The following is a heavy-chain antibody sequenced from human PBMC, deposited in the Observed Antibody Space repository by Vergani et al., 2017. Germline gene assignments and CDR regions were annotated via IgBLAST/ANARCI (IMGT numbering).Heavy chain of an antibody. J-gene: IGHJ5*02. V-gene: IGHV3-9*02. CDR3: AKDLGTSSGGGWFDP. CDR1: GFTSAGYA. CDR2: ISWNSNSI. D-gene: IGHD6-6*01. Sequence: EVQLEESGGGLVLPGRSLRLSCVASGFTSAGYAMHWVRQAPGKGLEWVSGISWNSNSIGYADSVKGRFTISRDTAKNSLYLQMNSLRAEDTALYYCAKDLGTSSGGGWFDPWGKGTLVTVSS.